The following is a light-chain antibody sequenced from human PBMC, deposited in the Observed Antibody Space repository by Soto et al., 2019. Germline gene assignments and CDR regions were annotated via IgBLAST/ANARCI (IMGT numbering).Light chain of an antibody. CDR2: AAS. CDR1: QGISSY. J-gene: IGKJ1*01. CDR3: QQYYSYFWT. Sequence: IQMTQSPSSLSASVGDRVTITCRASQGISSYLAWYQQKPGKAPKLLIYAASTLQSGVPSRFSGSGSGTDFTLTISCLQSEDFATYYCQQYYSYFWTFGQGTKVDSK. V-gene: IGKV1-8*01.